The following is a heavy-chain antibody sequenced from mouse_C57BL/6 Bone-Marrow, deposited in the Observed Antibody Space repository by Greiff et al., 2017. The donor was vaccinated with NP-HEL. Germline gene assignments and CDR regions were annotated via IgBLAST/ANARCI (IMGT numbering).Heavy chain of an antibody. CDR1: GYTFTSYG. J-gene: IGHJ2*01. CDR3: ARPPGDYFDY. CDR2: IYPRSGNT. Sequence: QVQLQQSGAELARPGASVKLSCKASGYTFTSYGISWVKQRPGQGLEWIGEIYPRSGNTYYNEKFKGKATLTADKSSSTAYMELRSLTSEDSAVCSRARPPGDYFDYWGQGTTLTVSS. D-gene: IGHD4-1*01. V-gene: IGHV1-81*01.